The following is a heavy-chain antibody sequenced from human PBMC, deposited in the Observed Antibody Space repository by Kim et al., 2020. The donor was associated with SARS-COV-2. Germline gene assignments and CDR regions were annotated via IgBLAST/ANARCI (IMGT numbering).Heavy chain of an antibody. D-gene: IGHD3-10*01. Sequence: GGSLRLSCAASGFTFSSYAMHWVRQAPGKGLEWVAVISYDGSNKYYADSVKGRFTISRDNSKNTLYLQMNSLRAEDTAVYYCARGVLYYYGSGSYYKAAYFQHWARAPWSPSPQ. CDR2: ISYDGSNK. CDR1: GFTFSSYA. J-gene: IGHJ1*01. V-gene: IGHV3-30*04. CDR3: ARGVLYYYGSGSYYKAAYFQH.